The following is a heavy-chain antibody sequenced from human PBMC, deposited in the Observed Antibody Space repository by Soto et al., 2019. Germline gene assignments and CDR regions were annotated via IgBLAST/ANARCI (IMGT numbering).Heavy chain of an antibody. J-gene: IGHJ4*02. Sequence: QVHLVQSGAEVKKPGASVKVSCKASGYTFTSYGITWVRQAPGQGLEWMGWISAHNGNTDYAQKLQGSVIVTRDTSTSTAYLELRSLKSDDTAVHYCARGRYGDYWGQGALVTVSS. CDR3: ARGRYGDY. CDR2: ISAHNGNT. CDR1: GYTFTSYG. V-gene: IGHV1-18*01. D-gene: IGHD1-1*01.